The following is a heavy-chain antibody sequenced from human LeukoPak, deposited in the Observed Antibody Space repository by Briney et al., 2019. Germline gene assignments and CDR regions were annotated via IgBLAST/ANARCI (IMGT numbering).Heavy chain of an antibody. V-gene: IGHV1-2*02. CDR3: ASYPRNIPTPPFDY. CDR1: GYTFTAQF. D-gene: IGHD2-21*01. Sequence: GASVKVSCKTSGYTFTAQFMHWVRQAPGQGLEWMGWINPNNGDTKYAQTFLGRVTMTRDTSTSTAYIELSSLRSDDTAVYFCASYPRNIPTPPFDYWGQGTLVTVSS. CDR2: INPNNGDT. J-gene: IGHJ4*02.